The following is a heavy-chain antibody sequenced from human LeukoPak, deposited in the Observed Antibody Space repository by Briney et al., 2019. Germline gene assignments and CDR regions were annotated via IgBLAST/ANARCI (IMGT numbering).Heavy chain of an antibody. V-gene: IGHV3-23*01. Sequence: GGSLRLSCGASGFTFSNYAMSWVRQAPGKGLEWVSAISGSGGSTYYADSVKGRFTISRDNSKNTLYLQMNSLRAEDTAVYYCAKERGVVVVAATADYWGQGTLVTVSS. D-gene: IGHD2-15*01. CDR3: AKERGVVVVAATADY. CDR1: GFTFSNYA. J-gene: IGHJ4*02. CDR2: ISGSGGST.